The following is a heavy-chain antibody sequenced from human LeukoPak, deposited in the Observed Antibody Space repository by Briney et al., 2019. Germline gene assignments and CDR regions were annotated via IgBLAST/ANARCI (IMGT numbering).Heavy chain of an antibody. V-gene: IGHV3-30*02. CDR3: ANHFACGSTTCPSFDD. D-gene: IGHD2-2*01. J-gene: IGHJ4*02. CDR1: GFTFSSYG. Sequence: PGGSLRLSCAASGFTFSSYGMHWVRQAPGKGLEWVAFIRYDGSNKYYADSVKGRFTISRDNAKNSLSLQMNNLRVEDTAVYYCANHFACGSTTCPSFDDWGQGTLVTVSS. CDR2: IRYDGSNK.